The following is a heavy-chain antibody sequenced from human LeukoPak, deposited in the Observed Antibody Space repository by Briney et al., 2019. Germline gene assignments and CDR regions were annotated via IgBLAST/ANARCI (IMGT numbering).Heavy chain of an antibody. CDR2: IYYSGST. D-gene: IGHD5-12*01. CDR3: ARGRVATVYYYYGMDV. Sequence: SETLSLTCTVSGGSISSSSYYWGWIRQPPGKGLEWIGSIYYSGSTYYNPSLKSRVTISVDTSKNQFSLKLSSVTAADTAVYYCARGRVATVYYYYGMDVWGQGTTITVSS. J-gene: IGHJ6*02. CDR1: GGSISSSSYY. V-gene: IGHV4-39*01.